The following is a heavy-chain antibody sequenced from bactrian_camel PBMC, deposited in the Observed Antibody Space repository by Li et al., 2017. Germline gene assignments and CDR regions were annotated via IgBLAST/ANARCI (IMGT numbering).Heavy chain of an antibody. J-gene: IGHJ6*01. V-gene: IGHV3S53*01. CDR3: EADSPDYDAGWYSSCPNPEYGT. D-gene: IGHD1*01. Sequence: QVQLVESGGGSVQAGGSLRLSCVASGETHKRYCLAWFRQAPGKEREGIAGVDSDGSISYADSVKGRFTISQENDKNTVYLQMNNLQVEDTAVYYCEADSPDYDAGWYSSCPNPEYGTWGQGTQVTVS. CDR2: VDSDGSI. CDR1: GETHKRYC.